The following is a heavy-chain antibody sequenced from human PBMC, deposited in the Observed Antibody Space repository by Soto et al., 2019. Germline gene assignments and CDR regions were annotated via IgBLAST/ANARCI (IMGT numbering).Heavy chain of an antibody. V-gene: IGHV4-30-4*01. Sequence: LSLTCTVSGGSISSGDYYWSWIRQPPGKGLEWIGYIYYSGSTYYNPSLKSRVTISVDTSKNQFSLKLSSVTAADTAVYYCAREPRTRGWFDPWGQGTLVTVSS. J-gene: IGHJ5*02. CDR1: GGSISSGDYY. D-gene: IGHD4-17*01. CDR3: AREPRTRGWFDP. CDR2: IYYSGST.